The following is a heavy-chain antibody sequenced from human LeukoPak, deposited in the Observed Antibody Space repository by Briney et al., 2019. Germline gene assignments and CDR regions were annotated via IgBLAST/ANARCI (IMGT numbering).Heavy chain of an antibody. V-gene: IGHV1-46*01. CDR2: INPTGGST. J-gene: IGHJ5*02. CDR3: ARLYCSGGSCYSKGWFDP. D-gene: IGHD2-15*01. CDR1: GYTFTGYY. Sequence: ASVKVSCKASGYTFTGYYIHWVRQAPGQGLEWLGIINPTGGSTSYAQKFQGRVTMTRDMSTSTVYMELSSLRSEDTAVYYCARLYCSGGSCYSKGWFDPWGQGTLVTVSS.